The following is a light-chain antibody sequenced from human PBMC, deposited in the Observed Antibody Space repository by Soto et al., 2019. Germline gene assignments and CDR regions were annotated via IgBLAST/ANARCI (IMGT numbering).Light chain of an antibody. CDR2: EVT. CDR1: SSDVGGYNC. J-gene: IGLJ1*01. Sequence: QSVLTQPPSASGSPGQSVTISCTGTSSDVGGYNCVSWYQQHPGKAPKLMIYEVTKRPSGVPNRFSGSRSGNTASLTVSGLQAEDEADYYCSSYAGSNNYVFGTGTKVNRP. V-gene: IGLV2-8*01. CDR3: SSYAGSNNYV.